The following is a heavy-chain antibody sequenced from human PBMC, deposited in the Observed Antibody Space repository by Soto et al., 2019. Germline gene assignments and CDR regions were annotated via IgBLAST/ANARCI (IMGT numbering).Heavy chain of an antibody. Sequence: EVQLVESGGGLVQPGGSLRLSCAASGFTFSRYWMHWVLQVPGKGLVWVSRIHFDGSTTHYADPVKGRFTIARDNAENTLSLQMNSRGAEDTAVYYCARDAYISGYFHCDYWGQGTLVTVSS. CDR3: ARDAYISGYFHCDY. CDR2: IHFDGSTT. V-gene: IGHV3-74*01. CDR1: GFTFSRYW. J-gene: IGHJ4*02. D-gene: IGHD6-19*01.